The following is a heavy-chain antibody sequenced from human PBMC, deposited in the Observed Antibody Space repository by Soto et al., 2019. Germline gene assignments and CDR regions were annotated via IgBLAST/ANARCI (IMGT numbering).Heavy chain of an antibody. CDR2: IIPIFGTA. D-gene: IGHD3-10*01. J-gene: IGHJ6*02. V-gene: IGHV1-69*12. Sequence: QVQLVQSGAEVKKPGSSVKVSCKASGGTFSSYAISWVRQAPGQGLEWMGGIIPIFGTANYAQKFQGRVTITEDESTSTAYMELSSMRSEDTAVYYCAREGGSGSYRYYGMDVWGQGTTVTVSS. CDR3: AREGGSGSYRYYGMDV. CDR1: GGTFSSYA.